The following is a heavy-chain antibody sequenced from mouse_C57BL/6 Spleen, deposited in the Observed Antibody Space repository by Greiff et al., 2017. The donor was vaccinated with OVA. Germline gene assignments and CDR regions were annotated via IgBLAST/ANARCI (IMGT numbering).Heavy chain of an antibody. CDR3: ARPSITTVVADAMDY. V-gene: IGHV5-17*01. Sequence: EVQLQESGGGLVKPGGSLKLSCAASGFTFSDYGMHWVRQAPEKGLEWVAYISSGSSTIYYADTVKGRFTISRDNAKNTLFLQMTSLRSEDTAMYYCARPSITTVVADAMDYWGQGTSVTVSS. CDR2: ISSGSSTI. CDR1: GFTFSDYG. D-gene: IGHD1-1*01. J-gene: IGHJ4*01.